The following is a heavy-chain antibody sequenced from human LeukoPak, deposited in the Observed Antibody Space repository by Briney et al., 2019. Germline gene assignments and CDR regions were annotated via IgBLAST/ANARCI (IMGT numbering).Heavy chain of an antibody. V-gene: IGHV3-74*01. CDR1: GNYW. Sequence: GGSLSLSCAASGNYWMHWVRQAPGKGLVWVSHINSDGSWTSYADSVKGRFTISKDNAKNTVYLQMNSLRAEDTAVYYCVSFYETYWGRGTLVTVSS. CDR3: VSFYETY. D-gene: IGHD2/OR15-2a*01. CDR2: INSDGSWT. J-gene: IGHJ4*02.